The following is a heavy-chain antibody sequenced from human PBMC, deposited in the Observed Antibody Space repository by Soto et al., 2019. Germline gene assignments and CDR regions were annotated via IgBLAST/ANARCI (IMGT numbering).Heavy chain of an antibody. D-gene: IGHD6-19*01. CDR1: GGSVSSGSYY. J-gene: IGHJ5*02. CDR2: IYYSGST. Sequence: SETLSLTCTVSGGSVSSGSYYWSWIRQPPGKGLEWIGYIYYSGSTNYNPSLKSRVTISVDTSKNQFSLKLSSVTAADTALYYFARGSQSYSSGWYWFDPWGQGTLVTVTS. CDR3: ARGSQSYSSGWYWFDP. V-gene: IGHV4-61*01.